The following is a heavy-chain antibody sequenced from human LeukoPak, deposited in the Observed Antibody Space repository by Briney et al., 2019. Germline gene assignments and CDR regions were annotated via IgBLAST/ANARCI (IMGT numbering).Heavy chain of an antibody. Sequence: SETLSLTCTVSGGSIRSYYWSWIRQPPGKGLEWIGYIYYSGSTNYNPSLKSRVTISVDTSKNQFSLKLSSVTAADTAVYYCARQVGPRAPYDYWGQGTLVTVSS. J-gene: IGHJ4*02. CDR2: IYYSGST. V-gene: IGHV4-59*08. CDR1: GGSIRSYY. CDR3: ARQVGPRAPYDY. D-gene: IGHD3-10*01.